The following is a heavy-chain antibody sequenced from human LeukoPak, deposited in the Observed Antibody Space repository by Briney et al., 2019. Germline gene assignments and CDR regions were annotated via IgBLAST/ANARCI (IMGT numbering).Heavy chain of an antibody. CDR1: GYAFTRHY. Sequence: ASVKVSCKASGYAFTRHYMHWVRQAPGQGPEWMGLINPSGSSTIYAQKFQGRVTMTRDMSTSTDYMELSSLRSEDTAVYYCARDNSVGDYAWWFDPWGQGTLVTVSS. V-gene: IGHV1-46*01. D-gene: IGHD1-26*01. J-gene: IGHJ5*02. CDR2: INPSGSST. CDR3: ARDNSVGDYAWWFDP.